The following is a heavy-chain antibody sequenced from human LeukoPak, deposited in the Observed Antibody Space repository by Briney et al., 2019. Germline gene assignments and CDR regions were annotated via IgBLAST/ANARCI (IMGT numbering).Heavy chain of an antibody. D-gene: IGHD2-2*01. J-gene: IGHJ4*02. V-gene: IGHV1-69*04. CDR1: GGTFSSYA. CDR2: IIPILGIA. CDR3: ARSKDIVVVPAAIRTNLDY. Sequence: SVKVSCKASGGTFSSYAISWVRQAPGQGLEWMGRIIPILGIANYAQKFQGRVTITADKSTSTAYMELSSLRSEDTAVYYCARSKDIVVVPAAIRTNLDYWGQGTLATVSS.